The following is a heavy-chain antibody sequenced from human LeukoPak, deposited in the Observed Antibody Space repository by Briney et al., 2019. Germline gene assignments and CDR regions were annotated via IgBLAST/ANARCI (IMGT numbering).Heavy chain of an antibody. D-gene: IGHD3-22*01. CDR3: ARSSGYYYHLDY. V-gene: IGHV4-59*01. J-gene: IGHJ4*02. CDR2: IYYSGST. Sequence: PSETLSLTCTVSGGSISSYYWSWIRQPPGKGLEWIGYIYYSGSTNYNPSLKSRVTISVDTSTNQFSLKLSSVTAADTAVYYCARSSGYYYHLDYWGQGTLVTVSS. CDR1: GGSISSYY.